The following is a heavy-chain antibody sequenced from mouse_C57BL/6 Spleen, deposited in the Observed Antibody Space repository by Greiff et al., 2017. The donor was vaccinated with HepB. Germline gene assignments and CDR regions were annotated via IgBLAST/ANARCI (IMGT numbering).Heavy chain of an antibody. J-gene: IGHJ1*03. CDR1: GYAFSSSW. CDR2: IYPGDGDT. V-gene: IGHV1-82*01. D-gene: IGHD1-1*01. CDR3: ASPGGYGSSYDYWYFDV. Sequence: VKLQQSGPELVKPGASVKISCKASGYAFSSSWMNWVKQRPGKGLEWIGRIYPGDGDTNYNGKFKGKATLTADKSSSTAYMQLSSLTSEDSAVYFCASPGGYGSSYDYWYFDVWGTGTTVTVSS.